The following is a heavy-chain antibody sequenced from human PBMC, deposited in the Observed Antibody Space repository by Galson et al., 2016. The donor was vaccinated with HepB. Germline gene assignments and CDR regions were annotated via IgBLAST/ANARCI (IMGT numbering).Heavy chain of an antibody. CDR1: GGSISNADVH. CDR3: ARDTSLGGFDS. D-gene: IGHD3-16*01. CDR2: IFYTGTS. Sequence: TLSLTCSVSGGSISNADVHWSWNRQHPERGLEWIGHIFYTGTSYYNPSLRSRVVLSVDTPRSQFSLIVRSVTAADTALYYCARDTSLGGFDSWGRGTLVTVSS. J-gene: IGHJ4*02. V-gene: IGHV4-31*03.